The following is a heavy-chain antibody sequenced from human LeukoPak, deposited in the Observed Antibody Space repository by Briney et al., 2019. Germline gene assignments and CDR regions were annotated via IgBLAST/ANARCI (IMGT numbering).Heavy chain of an antibody. V-gene: IGHV1-18*01. CDR2: ISAYNGNT. CDR1: GYTFTSYG. D-gene: IGHD3-22*01. Sequence: ASVNVSCKASGYTFTSYGISWVRQAPGQGLEWMGWISAYNGNTNYAQKLQGRVTMTTDTSTSTAYMELRSLRSDDTAVYYCASPNYYDSSGYYDWGQGTLVTVSS. CDR3: ASPNYYDSSGYYD. J-gene: IGHJ4*02.